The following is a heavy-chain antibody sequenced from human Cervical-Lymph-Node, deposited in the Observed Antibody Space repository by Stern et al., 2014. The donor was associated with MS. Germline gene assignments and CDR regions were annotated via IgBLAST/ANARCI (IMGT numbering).Heavy chain of an antibody. CDR1: GYNFRGYY. V-gene: IGHV1-2*06. Sequence: QVQLVESGAEVKKPGASLKVSCKASGYNFRGYYIHWVRQAPGQGLEWVGRINPSNGATKYAQKFQGRVTMTRDTSSSTAYLEVSELRSDDTAVFYCARGLGLASALENWLDPWGQGTLVSVSS. J-gene: IGHJ5*02. CDR2: INPSNGAT. D-gene: IGHD6-13*01. CDR3: ARGLGLASALENWLDP.